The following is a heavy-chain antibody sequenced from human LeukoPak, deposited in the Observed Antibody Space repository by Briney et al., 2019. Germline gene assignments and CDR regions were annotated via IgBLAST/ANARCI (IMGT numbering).Heavy chain of an antibody. V-gene: IGHV1-18*01. J-gene: IGHJ4*02. CDR3: GRDYYGSGRANCDY. CDR1: GYTFSSYG. Sequence: ASVKVSCKASGYTFSSYGITWVRQAPGQGLEGMGWISSYNGNTNYAQKLQGRVTMTTDTSTSTAYMELRSLRSDDTAVYYCGRDYYGSGRANCDYWGQGTLVTVSS. D-gene: IGHD3-10*01. CDR2: ISSYNGNT.